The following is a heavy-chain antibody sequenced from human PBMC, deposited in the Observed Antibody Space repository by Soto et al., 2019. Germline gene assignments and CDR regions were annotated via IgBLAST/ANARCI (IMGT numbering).Heavy chain of an antibody. J-gene: IGHJ4*02. CDR1: GFTFSSYA. CDR2: ISGSGDST. D-gene: IGHD1-26*01. Sequence: EVQLLESGGGLVQPGGSLRLSCAASGFTFSSYAMRWVRQAPGKGLEWVSAISGSGDSTYYADSVKGRFTTSRDNCKNTLYLQMNSLRAEDTAVDYCARRGSGSYYDYWGQGTLVTVSS. CDR3: ARRGSGSYYDY. V-gene: IGHV3-23*01.